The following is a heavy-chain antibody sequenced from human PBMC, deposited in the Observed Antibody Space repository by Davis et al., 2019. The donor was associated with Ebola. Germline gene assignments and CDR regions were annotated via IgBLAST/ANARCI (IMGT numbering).Heavy chain of an antibody. V-gene: IGHV4-59*01. CDR2: IYYSGST. Sequence: GSLRLSCTVSGGSISSYYWSWIRQPPGKGLEWIGYIYYSGSTNYNPSLKSRVTISVDTSKNQFSLKLSSVTAADTAVYYCARYAYSSGFYGMDVWGKGTTVTVSS. CDR1: GGSISSYY. CDR3: ARYAYSSGFYGMDV. D-gene: IGHD6-19*01. J-gene: IGHJ6*04.